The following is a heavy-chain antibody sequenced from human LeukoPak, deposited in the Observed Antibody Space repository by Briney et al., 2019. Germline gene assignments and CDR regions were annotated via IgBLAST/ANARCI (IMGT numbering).Heavy chain of an antibody. CDR3: ARLSAYYDILTGYDWPNVWAWFDP. V-gene: IGHV4-4*09. Sequence: SETLSLTCTVSGGSISSYYWSWIRQPPGKGLEWIGYIYTSGSTNYNPSLKSRVTISVDTSKNQFSLKLSSVTAADTAVYYCARLSAYYDILTGYDWPNVWAWFDPWGQGTLVTVSS. J-gene: IGHJ5*02. CDR2: IYTSGST. CDR1: GGSISSYY. D-gene: IGHD3-9*01.